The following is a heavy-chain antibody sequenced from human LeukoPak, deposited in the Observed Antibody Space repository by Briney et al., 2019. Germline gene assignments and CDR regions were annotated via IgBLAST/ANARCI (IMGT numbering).Heavy chain of an antibody. V-gene: IGHV4-34*01. J-gene: IGHJ4*02. CDR1: GGSISSYY. D-gene: IGHD3-16*02. Sequence: TSETLSLTCTVSGGSISSYYWSWIRQPPGKGLEWIGEINHSGSTNYNPSLKSRVTISVDTSKNQFSLKLSSVTAADTAVYYCARGLYDYVWGSYRTGFDYWGQGTLVTVSS. CDR2: INHSGST. CDR3: ARGLYDYVWGSYRTGFDY.